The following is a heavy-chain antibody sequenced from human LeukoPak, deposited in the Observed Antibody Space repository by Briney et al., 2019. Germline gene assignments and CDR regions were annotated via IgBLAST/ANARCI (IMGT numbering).Heavy chain of an antibody. CDR1: GGSISSHY. CDR2: IYHSGST. D-gene: IGHD1-26*01. Sequence: PSKTLSLTCSVFGGSISSHYWSWIPKPPGKGLEWMGYIYHSGSTTYNPSLKSRVTISVDTSRNQSSLKLSAVTAAGTAVYYCAREGGEWELLGYFDYWGQGTLVTVSS. J-gene: IGHJ4*02. V-gene: IGHV4-59*11. CDR3: AREGGEWELLGYFDY.